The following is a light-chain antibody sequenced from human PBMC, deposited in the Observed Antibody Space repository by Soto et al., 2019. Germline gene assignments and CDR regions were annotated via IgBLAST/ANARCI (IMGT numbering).Light chain of an antibody. J-gene: IGLJ1*01. CDR1: SSNIGSNY. V-gene: IGLV1-47*02. CDR2: NNN. CDR3: ATWDDTLSGDV. Sequence: QSVLTQPPSASGTPGQRVTISCSGSSSNIGSNYVYWYQQLPGTAPKLLIYNNNQRPSGVPDRFSGSKSGTSASLAISGLRSEDEADYYCATWDDTLSGDVFGTGTKLTVL.